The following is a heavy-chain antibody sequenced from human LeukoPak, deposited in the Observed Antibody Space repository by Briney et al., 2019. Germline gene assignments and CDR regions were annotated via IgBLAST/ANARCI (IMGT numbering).Heavy chain of an antibody. CDR3: ARELAVASTGYFYGMDV. D-gene: IGHD2-15*01. V-gene: IGHV3-48*03. J-gene: IGHJ6*02. Sequence: GGSLRLACAASGFSLSYFQMHWVRQAPGKGLEWVSYINSGGDSIYYTDSVKGRFTVSRDNAKNSVYLQMNSLRAEDTAVYYCARELAVASTGYFYGMDVWGQGTTVTVS. CDR1: GFSLSYFQ. CDR2: INSGGDSI.